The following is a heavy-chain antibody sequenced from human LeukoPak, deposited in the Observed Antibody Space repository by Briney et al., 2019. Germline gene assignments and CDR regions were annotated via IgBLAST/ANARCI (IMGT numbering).Heavy chain of an antibody. J-gene: IGHJ4*02. CDR2: FDPEDGET. V-gene: IGHV1-24*01. Sequence: ASVKVSCKVSGYTLTELSMHWVRQAPGKGLEWMGGFDPEDGETIYAQKFQGRVTMTEDTSTDTAYMELSSLRSEDTAVYYCARVVAWFEYSSSETFDYWGQGTLVTVSS. D-gene: IGHD6-6*01. CDR1: GYTLTELS. CDR3: ARVVAWFEYSSSETFDY.